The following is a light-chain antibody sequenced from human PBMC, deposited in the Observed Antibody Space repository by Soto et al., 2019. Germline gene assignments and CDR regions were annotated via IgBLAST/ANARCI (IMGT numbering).Light chain of an antibody. CDR1: QSVGSN. V-gene: IGKV3D-15*01. Sequence: EIVMTQSPATLSVSPGERASLSCRASQSVGSNLAWYHQKPGQAPRLLMYEASTRATGIPARFSGSGSGTEFTLTISSLQSEDFAVYYCQQYDSWPLTFGGGTKVDIK. CDR2: EAS. CDR3: QQYDSWPLT. J-gene: IGKJ4*01.